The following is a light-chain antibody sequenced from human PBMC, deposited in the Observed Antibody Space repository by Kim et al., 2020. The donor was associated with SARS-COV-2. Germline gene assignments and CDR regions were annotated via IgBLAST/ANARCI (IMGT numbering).Light chain of an antibody. CDR3: QQYFATTRT. CDR1: LKLISRSNGKSY. Sequence: CKASLKLISRSNGKSYLAWYQHKPGQPPKLLIYAASTRDSGVPDRFSGSGSGRDFTLTISGLQLEDVAVYYCQQYFATTRTFGRGTKVDIK. V-gene: IGKV4-1*01. J-gene: IGKJ4*01. CDR2: AAS.